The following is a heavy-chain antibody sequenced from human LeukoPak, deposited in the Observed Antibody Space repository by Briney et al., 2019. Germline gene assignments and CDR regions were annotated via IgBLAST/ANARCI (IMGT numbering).Heavy chain of an antibody. Sequence: GESLKISCKGSGYSFTSYWIGWVRQMPGKGLEWMGIIYPGDSDTRYSPSFQGQVTISADKSISTAYLQWSSLKASDTAMYYCARQRGIAAAGPHDAFDIWGQGTMVTVSS. CDR2: IYPGDSDT. J-gene: IGHJ3*02. CDR3: ARQRGIAAAGPHDAFDI. V-gene: IGHV5-51*01. D-gene: IGHD6-13*01. CDR1: GYSFTSYW.